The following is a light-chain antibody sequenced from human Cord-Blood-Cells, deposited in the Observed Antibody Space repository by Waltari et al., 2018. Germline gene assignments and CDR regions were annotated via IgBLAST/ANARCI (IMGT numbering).Light chain of an antibody. Sequence: QSALTQPASVSGSPGQSITISCTGTSSDVGSYNLLSWYQQHPGKAPKLLIYEGIKLPSGVSNRFSGSKSGNTASLTISGLQAEDEADYYCCSYAGSSTWVFGGGTKLTVL. CDR3: CSYAGSSTWV. J-gene: IGLJ3*02. CDR2: EGI. V-gene: IGLV2-23*01. CDR1: SSDVGSYNL.